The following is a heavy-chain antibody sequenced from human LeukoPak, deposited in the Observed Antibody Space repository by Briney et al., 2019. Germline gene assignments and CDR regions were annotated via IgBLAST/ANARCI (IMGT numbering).Heavy chain of an antibody. CDR2: IYYSGST. V-gene: IGHV4-31*03. J-gene: IGHJ4*02. CDR3: ATAKGFHDYGIDY. D-gene: IGHD4-17*01. CDR1: GGSISSGGYY. Sequence: SETLSLTCTVSGGSISSGGYYWSWIRQHPGNGLEWIGYIYYSGSTYYNPSLKSRVTISVDTSKNQFSLKLSSVTAADTAVYYCATAKGFHDYGIDYWGQGTLVTVSS.